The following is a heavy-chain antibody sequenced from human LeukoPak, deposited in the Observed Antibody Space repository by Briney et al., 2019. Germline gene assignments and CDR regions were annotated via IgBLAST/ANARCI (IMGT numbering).Heavy chain of an antibody. Sequence: SETLSLTCTVSGASLARDMYHWGWVRQSPGKGLEWLANIFYSRALFSRGDTYYNPSLKSRVTISVDTSKNQFSLKVRSVTAADTAVYYCASWRGYRGYDYGFDYWGQGTLVTVSS. CDR3: ASWRGYRGYDYGFDY. V-gene: IGHV4-39*07. CDR2: IFYSRALFSRGDT. J-gene: IGHJ4*02. D-gene: IGHD5-12*01. CDR1: GASLARDMYH.